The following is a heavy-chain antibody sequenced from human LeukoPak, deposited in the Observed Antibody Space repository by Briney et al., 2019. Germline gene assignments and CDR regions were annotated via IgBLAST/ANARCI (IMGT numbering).Heavy chain of an antibody. CDR3: ARAGWEWLFYQYYFDY. Sequence: ASVKVSCKASGYTFTSYAMNWVRQAPGQGLEWMGWINTNTGNPTYAQGFTGRFVFSLDTPVSTAYLQISSLKAEDTAVYYCARAGWEWLFYQYYFDYWGQGTLVTVSS. CDR1: GYTFTSYA. J-gene: IGHJ4*02. D-gene: IGHD3-3*01. CDR2: INTNTGNP. V-gene: IGHV7-4-1*02.